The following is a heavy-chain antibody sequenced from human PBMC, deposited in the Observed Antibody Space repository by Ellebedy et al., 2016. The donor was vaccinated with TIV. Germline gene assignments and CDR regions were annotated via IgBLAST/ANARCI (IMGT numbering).Heavy chain of an antibody. J-gene: IGHJ5*02. CDR1: GYNFATYG. D-gene: IGHD6-19*01. Sequence: ASVKVSCKASGYNFATYGIIWVRQAPGQGLESMGWITTHDGNTRYAQNLQGRVSMTTETSTSTAYMELRSLRSDDPAMYYCARFMDSSGWYGWFDPWGQGTLVTVSS. CDR2: ITTHDGNT. V-gene: IGHV1-18*01. CDR3: ARFMDSSGWYGWFDP.